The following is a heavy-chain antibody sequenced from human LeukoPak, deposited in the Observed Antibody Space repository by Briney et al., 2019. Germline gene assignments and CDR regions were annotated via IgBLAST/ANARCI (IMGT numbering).Heavy chain of an antibody. J-gene: IGHJ6*03. CDR3: ARVGATDYYHYYYMDV. V-gene: IGHV4-39*01. CDR1: GGSISSSNYY. CDR2: MYYSGST. D-gene: IGHD1-26*01. Sequence: SETLSLTCAVSGGSISSSNYYGGWIRQPPGKGLVWIGSMYYSGSTYYNPSLKSRVTMSVDTSKNQFSLKLSSVTAADTAVYYCARVGATDYYHYYYMDVWGKGTTVTVSS.